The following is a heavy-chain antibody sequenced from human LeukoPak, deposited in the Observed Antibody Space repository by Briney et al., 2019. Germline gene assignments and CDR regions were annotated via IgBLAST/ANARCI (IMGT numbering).Heavy chain of an antibody. Sequence: SVKVSCKASGGTFSSYAISWVRQAPGQGLEWMGEIIPIFGTANYAQKFQGRVTITADESTSTAYMELSSLRSEDTAVYYCARESFRIVGAITTYYFDYWGQGTLVTVSS. CDR2: IIPIFGTA. J-gene: IGHJ4*02. D-gene: IGHD1-26*01. CDR3: ARESFRIVGAITTYYFDY. CDR1: GGTFSSYA. V-gene: IGHV1-69*13.